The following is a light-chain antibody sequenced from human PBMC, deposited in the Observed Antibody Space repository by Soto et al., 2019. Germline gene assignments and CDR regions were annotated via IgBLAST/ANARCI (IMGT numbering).Light chain of an antibody. Sequence: QSVLTQPPSASGTPGQRVTISCSGSTSNIGSNIVNWYQQVPGTAPKLLIFSNNQRPSGVPDRFSGSKSGTSASLAISGFQSEDEADYYCAAWDDSLNGPVFGGGTKLTVL. J-gene: IGLJ2*01. CDR2: SNN. CDR3: AAWDDSLNGPV. CDR1: TSNIGSNI. V-gene: IGLV1-44*01.